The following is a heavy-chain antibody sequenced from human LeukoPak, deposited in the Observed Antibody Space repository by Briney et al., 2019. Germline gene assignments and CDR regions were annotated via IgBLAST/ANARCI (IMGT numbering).Heavy chain of an antibody. V-gene: IGHV3-66*01. CDR3: ARDPQVSVTRWLGAFDI. D-gene: IGHD4-17*01. CDR1: GFTVSSNY. Sequence: GGSLRLSCAASGFTVSSNYMSWVRQAPGKGLEWVSVIYSGGSTYYADSVKGRFTISRDNSKNMLYLQMNSLRAEDTAVYYCARDPQVSVTRWLGAFDIWGQGTMVTVSS. J-gene: IGHJ3*02. CDR2: IYSGGST.